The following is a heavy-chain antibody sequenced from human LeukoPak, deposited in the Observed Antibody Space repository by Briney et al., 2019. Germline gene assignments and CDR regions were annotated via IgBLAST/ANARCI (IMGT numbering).Heavy chain of an antibody. Sequence: GASVKVSCKASGYTFTAYYMHWVRQAPGQGLEWMGWINPDSGGTNYAQKFQGRVTMTRATSITTAYMELSRLRSDDTAVYFCERAYCSGGNCYSKSNFDSWGQGTLVTVSS. V-gene: IGHV1-2*02. CDR1: GYTFTAYY. J-gene: IGHJ4*02. D-gene: IGHD2-15*01. CDR2: INPDSGGT. CDR3: ERAYCSGGNCYSKSNFDS.